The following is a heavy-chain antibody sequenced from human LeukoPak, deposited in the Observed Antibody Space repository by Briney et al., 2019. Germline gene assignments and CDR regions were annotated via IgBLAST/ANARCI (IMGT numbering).Heavy chain of an antibody. V-gene: IGHV4-39*07. CDR2: IYYSGST. CDR3: ARIMDRYHILFPSFDL. Sequence: PSETLSLTCTVSSGSISSGSYYWGWIRQPPGKGLEWIGSIYYSGSTYYNPSLKSRVTISVDTSKNQFSLKLSSVTAADTAVYYCARIMDRYHILFPSFDLWGRGTLVTVSS. J-gene: IGHJ2*01. D-gene: IGHD3-9*01. CDR1: SGSISSGSYY.